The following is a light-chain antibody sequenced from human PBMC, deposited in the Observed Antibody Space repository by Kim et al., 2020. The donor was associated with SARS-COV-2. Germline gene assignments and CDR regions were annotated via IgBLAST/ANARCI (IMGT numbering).Light chain of an antibody. CDR3: KSADSSGTYWV. CDR1: ALPKQY. Sequence: SYELTQPPSVSVSPGQTARITCSGDALPKQYAYWYQQKPGQAPVLVIYKDSERPSGIPERFSGSSSGTTVTLTISGVQAEDEADYYRKSADSSGTYWVFG. J-gene: IGLJ3*02. V-gene: IGLV3-25*03. CDR2: KDS.